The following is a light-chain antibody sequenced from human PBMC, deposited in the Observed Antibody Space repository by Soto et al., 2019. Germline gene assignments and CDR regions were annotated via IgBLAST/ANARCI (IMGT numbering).Light chain of an antibody. Sequence: VQMTQSTSTLSASVGDRVTITCRASQSIITWLAWYQQKPGKAPKLLIYDASTLQSGVPSRFSGSGSGTDFTLTISCLQSEDFATYYCQQYYSYPPTFGQGTKVAIK. CDR3: QQYYSYPPT. J-gene: IGKJ1*01. CDR1: QSIITW. CDR2: DAS. V-gene: IGKV1-5*01.